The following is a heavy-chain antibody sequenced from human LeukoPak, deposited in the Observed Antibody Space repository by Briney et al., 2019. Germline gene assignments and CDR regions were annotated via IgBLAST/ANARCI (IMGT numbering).Heavy chain of an antibody. CDR2: ISAYNGNT. CDR3: ARDRVYDSSGSPRPFDY. J-gene: IGHJ4*02. Sequence: ASVKVSCKASGYTFTSYGIGWVRQAPGQGLEWMGWISAYNGNTNYAQKLQGRVTMTTDTSTSTAYMELRSLRSDDTAVYYCARDRVYDSSGSPRPFDYWGQGTLVTVSS. V-gene: IGHV1-18*01. D-gene: IGHD3-22*01. CDR1: GYTFTSYG.